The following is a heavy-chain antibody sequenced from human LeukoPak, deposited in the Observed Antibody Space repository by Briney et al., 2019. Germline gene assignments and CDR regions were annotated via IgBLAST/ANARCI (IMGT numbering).Heavy chain of an antibody. Sequence: SETLSLTCTVSGGSISSSSYYWGWIRQPPGKGLEWIGSIYYSGSTYYKPSLKSRVTISVDTSKNQFSLKLSSVTAADTAVYYCARGGDSGYDYLDYWGQGTLVTVSS. V-gene: IGHV4-39*07. CDR3: ARGGDSGYDYLDY. D-gene: IGHD5-12*01. J-gene: IGHJ4*02. CDR1: GGSISSSSYY. CDR2: IYYSGST.